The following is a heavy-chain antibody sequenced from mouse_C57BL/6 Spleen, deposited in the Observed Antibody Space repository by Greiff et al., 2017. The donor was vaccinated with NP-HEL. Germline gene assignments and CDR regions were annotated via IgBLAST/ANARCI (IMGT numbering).Heavy chain of an antibody. J-gene: IGHJ1*03. CDR3: ARNYYGSSYNWYFDV. D-gene: IGHD1-1*01. Sequence: DVQLVESGGGLVQPGGSLKLSCAASGFTFSDYGMAWVRQAPRKGPEWVAFISNLAYSIYYADTVTGRFTISRENAKNTLYLEMSSLRSEDTAMYYCARNYYGSSYNWYFDVWGTGTTVTVSS. CDR1: GFTFSDYG. V-gene: IGHV5-15*01. CDR2: ISNLAYSI.